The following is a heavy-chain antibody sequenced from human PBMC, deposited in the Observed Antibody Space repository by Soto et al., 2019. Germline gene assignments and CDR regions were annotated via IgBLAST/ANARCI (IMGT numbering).Heavy chain of an antibody. CDR1: GYSFTGHY. J-gene: IGHJ4*02. D-gene: IGHD1-26*01. CDR3: GRGRSGQIVVFY. V-gene: IGHV1-2*02. CDR2: IGPESGAT. Sequence: ASVKVSCKGSGYSFTGHYIHWVRQAPEQGPEWMGEIGPESGATRYAQKFQGRVTMTMDTSITTVYMELNNLRPDDTDIYYCGRGRSGQIVVFYWGQGTPVTVSS.